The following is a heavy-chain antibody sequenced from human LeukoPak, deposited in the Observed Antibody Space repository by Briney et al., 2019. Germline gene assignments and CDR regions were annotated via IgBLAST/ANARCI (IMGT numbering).Heavy chain of an antibody. D-gene: IGHD2-2*01. CDR2: INHSGST. CDR3: ARVNCSSTSCYFSRDGMDV. V-gene: IGHV4-34*01. J-gene: IGHJ6*02. CDR1: GSTFSSYS. Sequence: GSLRLSCAASGSTFSSYSMNWVRQPPGKGLEWIGEINHSGSTNYNPSLKSRVTISVDTSKNQFSLKLSSVTAADTAVYYCARVNCSSTSCYFSRDGMDVWSQGTTVTVSS.